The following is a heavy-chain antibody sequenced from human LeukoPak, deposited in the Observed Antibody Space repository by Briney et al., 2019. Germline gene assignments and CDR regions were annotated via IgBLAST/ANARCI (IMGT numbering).Heavy chain of an antibody. J-gene: IGHJ6*02. V-gene: IGHV1-69-2*01. D-gene: IGHD2-2*01. CDR1: GYTFTDYY. CDR2: VDPEDGET. Sequence: GASVKVSCKASGYTFTDYYMHWVQQAPGKGLEWMGRVDPEDGETIYAEKFQGRVTITADTSTDTAYMELSSLRSEDTAVYYCAREAAAALDGMDVWGQGTTVTVSS. CDR3: AREAAAALDGMDV.